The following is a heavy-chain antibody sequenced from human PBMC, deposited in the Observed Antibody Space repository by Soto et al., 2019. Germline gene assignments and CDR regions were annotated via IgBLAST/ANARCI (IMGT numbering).Heavy chain of an antibody. Sequence: QVQLVQSGAEVKKPGSSVKVSCKTSRGTFSSYAISWVRQAPGQGLEWMGGLIPIFGTANYAQKFQGRVTITADESTSTAYMELSSLRYEDTAVYCCARGLPNRCISTSGYGFDPWGQGPRVNVSS. D-gene: IGHD2-2*01. V-gene: IGHV1-69*12. CDR2: LIPIFGTA. CDR3: ARGLPNRCISTSGYGFDP. CDR1: RGTFSSYA. J-gene: IGHJ5*02.